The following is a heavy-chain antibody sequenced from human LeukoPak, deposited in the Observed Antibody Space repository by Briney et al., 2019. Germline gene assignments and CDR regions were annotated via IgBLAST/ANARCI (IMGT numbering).Heavy chain of an antibody. J-gene: IGHJ6*03. CDR2: INPSAGST. D-gene: IGHD3-10*01. CDR1: GYTFTSYY. CDR3: ARVARGDYYYYYMDV. Sequence: ASVKVSCKASGYTFTSYYIHWVRQAPGQGLEWMGIINPSAGSTSFTQKFQGRVTMTRDMSTSTVYMELSSLRSEDTAVYYCARVARGDYYYYYMDVWGKGTTVTVSS. V-gene: IGHV1-46*01.